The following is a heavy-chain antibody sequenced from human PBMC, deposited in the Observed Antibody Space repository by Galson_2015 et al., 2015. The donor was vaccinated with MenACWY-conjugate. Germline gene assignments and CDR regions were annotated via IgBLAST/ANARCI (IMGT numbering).Heavy chain of an antibody. CDR2: INHSGST. CDR3: AGGRRALGY. V-gene: IGHV4-34*01. J-gene: IGHJ4*02. Sequence: TLSLTCAVYGGSFSGYYWSWIRQPPGKGLEWIGEINHSGSTNYNPSLKSRVTISVDTSKNQFSLKLSSVTAADTAVYYCAGGRRALGYWGQGTLVTVSS. CDR1: GGSFSGYY.